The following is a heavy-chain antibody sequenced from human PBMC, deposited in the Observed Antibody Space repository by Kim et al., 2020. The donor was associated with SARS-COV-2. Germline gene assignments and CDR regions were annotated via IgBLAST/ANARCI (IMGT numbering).Heavy chain of an antibody. CDR1: GFTFSSYA. J-gene: IGHJ6*03. CDR2: ISGSGGST. Sequence: GGSLRLSCAASGFTFSSYAMSWVRQAPGKGLEWVSAISGSGGSTYYADSVKGRFTISRDNSKNTLYLQMNSLRAEDTAVYYCAKGGMSSIAARLYYYYYMDVWGKGTTVTVSS. D-gene: IGHD6-6*01. V-gene: IGHV3-23*01. CDR3: AKGGMSSIAARLYYYYYMDV.